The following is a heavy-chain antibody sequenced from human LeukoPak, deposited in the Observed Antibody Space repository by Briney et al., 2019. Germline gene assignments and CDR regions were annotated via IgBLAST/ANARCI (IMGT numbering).Heavy chain of an antibody. Sequence: GGSLRLSCAASGFTFSSSDMHWVRQVTGKGLEWVSAIGSRGDTYYPDSVKGRFTISRENARNSLFLQMNNLRAGDTAVYYCARESGAESFSGTYYNWFDYWGQGTLVTVSS. CDR2: IGSRGDT. CDR3: ARESGAESFSGTYYNWFDY. V-gene: IGHV3-13*01. J-gene: IGHJ4*02. CDR1: GFTFSSSD. D-gene: IGHD3-10*01.